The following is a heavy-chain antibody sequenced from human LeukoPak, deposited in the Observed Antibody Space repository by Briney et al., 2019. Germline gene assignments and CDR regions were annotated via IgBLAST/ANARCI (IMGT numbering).Heavy chain of an antibody. D-gene: IGHD2-2*01. Sequence: ASVKVSCKVSGYALTELSMHWVRQAPGKGLEWMGGFDPEDGETIYAQKFQGRVTMTEDTSTDTAYVELSSLRSEDTAVYYCATFPPNIVVVPAARRTFDYWGQGTLVTVSS. CDR1: GYALTELS. CDR3: ATFPPNIVVVPAARRTFDY. CDR2: FDPEDGET. V-gene: IGHV1-24*01. J-gene: IGHJ4*02.